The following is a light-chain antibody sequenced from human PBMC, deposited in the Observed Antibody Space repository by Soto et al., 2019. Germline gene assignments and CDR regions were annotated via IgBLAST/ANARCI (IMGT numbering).Light chain of an antibody. CDR2: DVR. CDR3: SSYTSSDTVI. CDR1: SSDIGDYKP. Sequence: QSALTQPASVSGAPGQSITISCTGTSSDIGDYKPVSWYQQHPGKAPKTIIYDVRNRPSGVSDRFSGSRSGNTASLTISGLQAEDEADYYCSSYTSSDTVIFGGGTKLTVL. V-gene: IGLV2-14*01. J-gene: IGLJ2*01.